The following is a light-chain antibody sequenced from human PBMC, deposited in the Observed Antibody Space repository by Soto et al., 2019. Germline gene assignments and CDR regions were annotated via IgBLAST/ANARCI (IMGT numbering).Light chain of an antibody. J-gene: IGKJ1*01. CDR2: GAS. V-gene: IGKV3-15*01. CDR1: QSVSSN. Sequence: EIVMTQSPATLSVSSGERATLSCRASQSVSSNLAWYQQKPGQAPRLLIYGASTRATGIPARFSGSGSGTEFTLTISSLQSEDFAVYYCQQYNNWPSWGFGQGTKVDIK. CDR3: QQYNNWPSWG.